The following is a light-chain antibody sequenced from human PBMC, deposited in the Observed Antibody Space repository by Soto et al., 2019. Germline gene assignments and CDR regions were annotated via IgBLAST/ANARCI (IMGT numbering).Light chain of an antibody. CDR1: QTISGW. J-gene: IGKJ1*01. V-gene: IGKV1-5*01. CDR2: DAS. Sequence: EIQMTQSPSTLSASVGDTVTITCRASQTISGWLAWYQQRPGKAPNLLIFDASTLESGVPSRFSGSGSGTTFTLTISSLQSDDFATYYCLQYNGYYRTFGQGTKVEIK. CDR3: LQYNGYYRT.